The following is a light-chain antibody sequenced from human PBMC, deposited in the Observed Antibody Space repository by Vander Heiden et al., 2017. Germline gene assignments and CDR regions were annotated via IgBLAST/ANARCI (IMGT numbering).Light chain of an antibody. J-gene: IGKJ1*01. V-gene: IGKV3-15*01. CDR1: QSVSSN. CDR3: QQYNNWPPWT. CDR2: GAS. Sequence: VSPGERATLSCRASQSVSSNLAWYQQKPGQAPRLLIYGASTRATGIPARFSGSGSGTEFTLTISSLQSEDFAVYYCQQYNNWPPWTFGQGTKVXIK.